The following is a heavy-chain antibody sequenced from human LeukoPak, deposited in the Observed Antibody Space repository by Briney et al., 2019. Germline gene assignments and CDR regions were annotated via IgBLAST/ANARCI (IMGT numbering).Heavy chain of an antibody. D-gene: IGHD1-26*01. J-gene: IGHJ4*02. CDR3: ASGRLVGAPDY. CDR1: GFTFNVRW. Sequence: GGSLRLSCVASGFTFNVRWMHWVRQAPGKGLVWVSRITSDGSGIGYADSVKGRFSTSRDNAKNTLYLQMNSLRAEDTAVYYCASGRLVGAPDYWGQGTLVTVSS. CDR2: ITSDGSGI. V-gene: IGHV3-74*01.